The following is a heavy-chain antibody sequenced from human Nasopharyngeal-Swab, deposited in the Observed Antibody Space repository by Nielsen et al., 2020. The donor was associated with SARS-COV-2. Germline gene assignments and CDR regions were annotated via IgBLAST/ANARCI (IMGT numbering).Heavy chain of an antibody. J-gene: IGHJ6*03. D-gene: IGHD2-2*01. CDR3: ARGLSGIVPAPILGLGPYFYYYYMDV. Sequence: SETLSLTCAVYGGSFSGSYWGWIRQPPGKGPEWIAEINHSGSTNYNPSLKSRVTLSVVTSMNQVSLEVSSVTAADTAVYYCARGLSGIVPAPILGLGPYFYYYYMDVWGKGTTVTVSS. CDR1: GGSFSGSY. V-gene: IGHV4-34*01. CDR2: INHSGST.